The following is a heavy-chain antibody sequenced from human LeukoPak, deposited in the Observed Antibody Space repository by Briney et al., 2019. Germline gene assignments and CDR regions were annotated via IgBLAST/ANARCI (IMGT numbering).Heavy chain of an antibody. CDR1: VFTLSSYS. D-gene: IGHD5-24*01. Sequence: GGCLRLSCVSSVFTLSSYSMNWVRPAPGKGLEWVSSISSSSSYIYYADSVKGRFTISRDNAKNSLYLQMNSLRAENTAVYYCARDGYNLYWGQGTLVTVSS. CDR3: ARDGYNLY. J-gene: IGHJ4*02. CDR2: ISSSSSYI. V-gene: IGHV3-21*01.